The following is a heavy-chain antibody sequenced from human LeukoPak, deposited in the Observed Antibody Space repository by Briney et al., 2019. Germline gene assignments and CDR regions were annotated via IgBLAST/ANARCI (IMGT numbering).Heavy chain of an antibody. V-gene: IGHV4-61*05. D-gene: IGHD3-22*01. CDR2: IYYSGST. CDR1: GGSISSSSYY. CDR3: ARAQDYYDSSGYSQHFDY. Sequence: SETLSLTCTVSGGSISSSSYYWGWIRQPPGKGLEWIGYIYYSGSTNYNPSLKSRVTISVDTSKNQFSLKLSSVTAADTAVYYCARAQDYYDSSGYSQHFDYWGQGTLVTVSS. J-gene: IGHJ4*02.